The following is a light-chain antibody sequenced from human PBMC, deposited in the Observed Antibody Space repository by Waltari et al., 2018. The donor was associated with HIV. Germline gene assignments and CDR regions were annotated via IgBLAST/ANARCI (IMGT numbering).Light chain of an antibody. V-gene: IGLV2-11*01. CDR2: DVK. J-gene: IGLJ1*01. CDR1: SSHVGGHPY. CDR3: CSYTGSSSYNYV. Sequence: QSALTQPRPVSGSPGRSVTLSCTGTSSHVGGHPYVSWFQQHPGKGPKPLLYDVKKRSPGVPVRFSGSKSGNTASLTISGLQTEDEADYFCCSYTGSSSYNYVFGTGTKVTVL.